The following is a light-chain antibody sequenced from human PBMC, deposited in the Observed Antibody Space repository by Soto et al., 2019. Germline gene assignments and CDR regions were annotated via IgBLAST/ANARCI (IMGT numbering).Light chain of an antibody. CDR1: QSVSSN. CDR2: DAS. CDR3: HQRQSWPRT. Sequence: DIVMTKSPATLSVSPGERATLSCRASQSVSSNLAWYQQKPGQAPRLLIYDASIRAAGIPARFSASGSGTDFTLTISDVQPEDFALYYCHQRQSWPRTFGQGTKVDIK. V-gene: IGKV3D-15*03. J-gene: IGKJ1*01.